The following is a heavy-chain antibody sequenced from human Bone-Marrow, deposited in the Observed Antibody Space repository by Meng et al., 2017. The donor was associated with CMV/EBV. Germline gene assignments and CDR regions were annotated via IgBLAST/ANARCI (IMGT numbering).Heavy chain of an antibody. V-gene: IGHV1-8*01. CDR2: MNPNSGNT. Sequence: ASVKVSCKASGYTFTSYDINWVRQATGQGLEWMGWMNPNSGNTGYAQKFQGRVTMTRNTSISTAYMELSSLRSEDTAVYYCARNKRWLQSGDDAFDIWGQGTMVTVSS. J-gene: IGHJ3*02. CDR1: GYTFTSYD. D-gene: IGHD5-24*01. CDR3: ARNKRWLQSGDDAFDI.